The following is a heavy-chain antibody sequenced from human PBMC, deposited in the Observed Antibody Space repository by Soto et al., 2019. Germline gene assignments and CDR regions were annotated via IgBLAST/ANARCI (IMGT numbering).Heavy chain of an antibody. CDR3: AKRGSGPYSVDY. CDR1: GFTFSSYG. J-gene: IGHJ4*02. D-gene: IGHD3-10*01. CDR2: ISYDGSNK. Sequence: QVQLVESGGGVVQPGRSLRLSCAASGFTFSSYGMYWVRQAPRKGLEWVSAISYDGSNKHYADSVRGRFTVSRDNSKNTLYLQMSSLRADDTAVYYCAKRGSGPYSVDYWGQGTLVTFSA. V-gene: IGHV3-30*18.